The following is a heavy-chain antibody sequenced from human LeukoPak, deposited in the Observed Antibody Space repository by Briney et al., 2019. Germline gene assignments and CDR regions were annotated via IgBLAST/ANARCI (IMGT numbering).Heavy chain of an antibody. V-gene: IGHV1-46*01. CDR2: INPSGGST. D-gene: IGHD2-8*01. J-gene: IGHJ4*02. Sequence: GASVKVSCKASGYTFTSYYMHWVRQAPGQGLEWMGIINPSGGSTSYAQKFQSRVTMTRDMSTSTVYMELSSLGSEDTAVYYCARRDIVRGSDYWGQGTLVTVSS. CDR1: GYTFTSYY. CDR3: ARRDIVRGSDY.